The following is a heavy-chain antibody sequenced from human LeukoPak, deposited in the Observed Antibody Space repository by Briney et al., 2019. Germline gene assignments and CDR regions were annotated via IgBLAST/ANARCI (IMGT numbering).Heavy chain of an antibody. CDR1: GFTLSSYA. Sequence: GGSLRLSCAASGFTLSSYAMSRVRQAPGKGLEWVSSISSSSYIYYADSVKGRFTISRDNAKNSLYLQMNSLRAEDTAVYYCARSPGSKYYFDYWGQGTLVTVSS. D-gene: IGHD6-13*01. CDR2: ISSSSYI. J-gene: IGHJ4*02. CDR3: ARSPGSKYYFDY. V-gene: IGHV3-21*01.